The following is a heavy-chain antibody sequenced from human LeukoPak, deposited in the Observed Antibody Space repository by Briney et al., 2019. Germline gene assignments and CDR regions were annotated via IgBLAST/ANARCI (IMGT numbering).Heavy chain of an antibody. D-gene: IGHD3-3*01. Sequence: SETLSLTCTVSGGSISSYYWSWIRQPAGKGLEWIGRIYTSGTTNYNPSLKSRVTLSIDTSMNQFSLRLTSVTAADTAVYYCARGDYYDGGGRNWFDPWGQGTLVTVSP. CDR1: GGSISSYY. V-gene: IGHV4-4*07. CDR2: IYTSGTT. CDR3: ARGDYYDGGGRNWFDP. J-gene: IGHJ5*02.